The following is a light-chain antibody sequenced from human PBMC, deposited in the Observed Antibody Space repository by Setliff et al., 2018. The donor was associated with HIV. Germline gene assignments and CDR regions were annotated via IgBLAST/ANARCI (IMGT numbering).Light chain of an antibody. J-gene: IGLJ3*02. V-gene: IGLV2-14*03. CDR3: SSFTSSKALL. CDR1: SSDIGGYNF. Sequence: QSALTQPASVSGSPGQSITISCTGTSSDIGGYNFVSWYQQYPGEAPKLIISDNTKRPSGVSDRFSASKSGDTASLTISGLQAEDEADYYCSSFTSSKALLFGGGTKVTVL. CDR2: DNT.